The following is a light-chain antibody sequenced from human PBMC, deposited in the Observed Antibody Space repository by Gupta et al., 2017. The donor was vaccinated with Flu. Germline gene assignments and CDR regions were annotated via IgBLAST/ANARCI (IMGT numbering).Light chain of an antibody. CDR3: QQSYNMPWT. CDR1: QSISHC. Sequence: DIQMTQSPSSLSASVGDRVTITCRSSQSISHCLNWYQQRPGKAPKILIYSASSLKSGVPSRFSGSGSGTDFTLTISSLQPEDFASYYCQQSYNMPWTFGQGTKVEIK. J-gene: IGKJ1*01. CDR2: SAS. V-gene: IGKV1-39*01.